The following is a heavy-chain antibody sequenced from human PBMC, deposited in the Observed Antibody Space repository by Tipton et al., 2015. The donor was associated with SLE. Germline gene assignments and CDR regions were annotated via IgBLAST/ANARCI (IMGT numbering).Heavy chain of an antibody. V-gene: IGHV4-61*02. CDR1: GASIISGSYY. CDR3: ARAIYTDYVPGYYFDY. CDR2: IYTSGTT. D-gene: IGHD3-10*02. J-gene: IGHJ4*02. Sequence: LRLSCSVSGASIISGSYYWSWIRQPAGKGLEWIGRIYTSGTTHYNPSLKSRVTISVEASKNQFSLKLTSVTTADTAVYYCARAIYTDYVPGYYFDYWGQGALVTVSS.